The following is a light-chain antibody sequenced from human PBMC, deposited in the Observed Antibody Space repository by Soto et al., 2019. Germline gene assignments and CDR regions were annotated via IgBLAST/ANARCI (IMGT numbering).Light chain of an antibody. J-gene: IGKJ3*01. CDR2: GAS. CDR1: QGIINY. V-gene: IGKV1-9*01. Sequence: IQLSQYTSSLSASVGDRVTITCRASQGIINYLAWYQQKPGKAPKLLIYGASTLQSGVPSRFGGSGSGTDFTLTVSSLQPEDFATYYCQQLFMYPPTFGPGTKVDIK. CDR3: QQLFMYPPT.